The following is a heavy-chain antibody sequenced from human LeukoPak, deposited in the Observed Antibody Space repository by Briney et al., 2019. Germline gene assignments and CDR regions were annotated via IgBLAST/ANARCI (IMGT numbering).Heavy chain of an antibody. CDR2: IYPGDSDT. V-gene: IGHV5-51*01. CDR1: GYSFTSYW. D-gene: IGHD3-22*01. J-gene: IGHJ3*02. Sequence: GESLKISCKGSGYSFTSYWIGWVRQMPGKGLEWMGIIYPGDSDTRYSPSFQGQVTISVDKSISTAYLQWSSLKASDTAMYYCGSGREYYDSSGYYRTDAFDIWGQGTMVTVSS. CDR3: GSGREYYDSSGYYRTDAFDI.